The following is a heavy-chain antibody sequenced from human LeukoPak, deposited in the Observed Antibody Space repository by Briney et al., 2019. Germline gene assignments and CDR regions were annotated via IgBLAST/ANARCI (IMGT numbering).Heavy chain of an antibody. J-gene: IGHJ4*02. V-gene: IGHV3-21*01. Sequence: PGGSLRLSCAASGFTFSSYSMNWVRQAPGKGLEWVSSISSSSSYIYYADSVKGRFTISRDNAKNSLYLQMNSLIAEDTAVYYCARGNGPGFDYWGKGTWVTVSS. D-gene: IGHD4-11*01. CDR2: ISSSSSYI. CDR1: GFTFSSYS. CDR3: ARGNGPGFDY.